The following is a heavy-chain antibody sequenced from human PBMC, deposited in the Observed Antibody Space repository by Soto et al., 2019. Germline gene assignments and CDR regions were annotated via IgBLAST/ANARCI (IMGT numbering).Heavy chain of an antibody. D-gene: IGHD3-22*01. J-gene: IGHJ4*02. V-gene: IGHV3-23*01. CDR1: GFSFSSYG. CDR3: AKDFDSDETSHGPNDY. Sequence: EVHLLESGGGLVQPGESLRLSCVASGFSFSSYGMSWVRQAPGKGLEWASIISGSGDAKYYADSVKGRFTISRDNSKNTMYLQIDSLRAEDTAVYYCAKDFDSDETSHGPNDYCGQGTLVTVSS. CDR2: ISGSGDAK.